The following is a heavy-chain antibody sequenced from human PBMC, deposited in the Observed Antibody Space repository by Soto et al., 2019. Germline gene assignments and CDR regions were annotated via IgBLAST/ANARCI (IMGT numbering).Heavy chain of an antibody. V-gene: IGHV3-7*01. D-gene: IGHD3-10*01. CDR2: IKQDGSEK. CDR1: GFTFSSYW. CDR3: ARALYGAYYYGSGSYPFDY. J-gene: IGHJ4*02. Sequence: GGSLRLSCAASGFTFSSYWMSWVRQAPGKGLEWVANIKQDGSEKYYVDSVKGRFTISRDNAKNSLYLQMNSLRAEDTAVYYCARALYGAYYYGSGSYPFDYWGQGTLVTVSS.